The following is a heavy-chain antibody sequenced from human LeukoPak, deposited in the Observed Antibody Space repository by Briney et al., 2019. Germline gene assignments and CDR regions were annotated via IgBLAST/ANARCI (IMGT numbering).Heavy chain of an antibody. J-gene: IGHJ5*02. CDR3: ARGQQWFDP. CDR2: IYSSGST. Sequence: PSETLSLTCTVSGGSISGYYWTWIRQPPGRGLEWIGYIYSSGSTKYNPSLKSPITISVDTSKNQLSLKLSSVTAADTAVYYCARGQQWFDPWGQGTLVTVSS. D-gene: IGHD6-13*01. V-gene: IGHV4-59*12. CDR1: GGSISGYY.